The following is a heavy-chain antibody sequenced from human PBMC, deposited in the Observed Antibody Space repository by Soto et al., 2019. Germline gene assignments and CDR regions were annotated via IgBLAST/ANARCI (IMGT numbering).Heavy chain of an antibody. CDR3: ARGPSGDKVDS. V-gene: IGHV4-30-4*01. J-gene: IGHJ4*02. CDR1: GGSISTVDYW. D-gene: IGHD7-27*01. CDR2: IYDGGRT. Sequence: QVQLQESGPGLVKPSQTLSLTCTVSGGSISTVDYWWSWIRQSPDMGLEWIGHIYDGGRTYNNPSLKSRVTQSVDTSKRQLSLTLSSVSAADTAVYYCARGPSGDKVDSWGQGTLVTVSS.